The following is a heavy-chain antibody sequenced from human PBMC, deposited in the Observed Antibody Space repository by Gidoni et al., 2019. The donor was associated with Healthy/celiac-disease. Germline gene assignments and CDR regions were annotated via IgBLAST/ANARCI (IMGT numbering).Heavy chain of an antibody. CDR2: IYPGDSDT. J-gene: IGHJ4*02. Sequence: SFTSYWIGWVRQMPGKGLAWMGIIYPGDSDTRYSPSFQGQVTISADKSISTAYLQWSSLKASDTAMYYCARLLRVVGAPGYFDYWGQGTLVTVSS. V-gene: IGHV5-51*01. CDR3: ARLLRVVGAPGYFDY. D-gene: IGHD1-26*01. CDR1: SFTSYW.